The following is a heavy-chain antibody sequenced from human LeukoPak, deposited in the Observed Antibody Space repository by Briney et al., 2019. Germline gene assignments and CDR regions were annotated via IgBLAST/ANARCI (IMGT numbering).Heavy chain of an antibody. D-gene: IGHD2-8*01. CDR2: ISSSGSTI. CDR1: GFTFSSYE. J-gene: IGHJ4*02. V-gene: IGHV3-48*03. CDR3: ARDSGGYCTNGVCSTFDY. Sequence: GGSLRLSCAASGFTFSSYEMNWVRQAPGKGLEWVSYISSSGSTIYYADSAKGRFTISRDNAKNSLYLQMNSLRAEDTAVYYCARDSGGYCTNGVCSTFDYWGQGTLVTVSS.